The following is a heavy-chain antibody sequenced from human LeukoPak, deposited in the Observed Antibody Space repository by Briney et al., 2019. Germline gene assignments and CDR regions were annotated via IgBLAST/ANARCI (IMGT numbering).Heavy chain of an antibody. CDR1: GFTFSSYW. CDR3: ARGSTQYSSGWYGLDY. Sequence: GGSLRLSCAASGFTFSSYWMHWVRQAPGKGLVWVSRINSDGSSTTYADSVKGRFTISRDNAKNTLYLQMNSLRAEDTAVYYCARGSTQYSSGWYGLDYWGQGTLVTVSS. J-gene: IGHJ4*02. V-gene: IGHV3-74*01. CDR2: INSDGSST. D-gene: IGHD6-19*01.